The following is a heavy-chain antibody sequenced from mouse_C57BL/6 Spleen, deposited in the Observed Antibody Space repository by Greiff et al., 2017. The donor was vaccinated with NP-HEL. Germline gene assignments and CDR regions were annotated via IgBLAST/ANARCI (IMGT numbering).Heavy chain of an antibody. CDR3: AREGNFYYGSRGTYAMDY. Sequence: VQLQQSGPELVKPGASVKISCKASGYAFSSSWMNWVKQRPGKGLEWIGRIYPGDGDTNYNGKFKGKATLTADKSSSTAYMQLSSLTSEDSAVYFCAREGNFYYGSRGTYAMDYWGQGTSVTVSS. V-gene: IGHV1-82*01. D-gene: IGHD1-1*01. J-gene: IGHJ4*01. CDR2: IYPGDGDT. CDR1: GYAFSSSW.